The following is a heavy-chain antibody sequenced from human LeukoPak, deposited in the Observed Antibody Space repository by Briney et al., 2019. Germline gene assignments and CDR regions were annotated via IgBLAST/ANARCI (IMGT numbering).Heavy chain of an antibody. J-gene: IGHJ4*02. CDR1: GYTFTSYY. CDR2: INPKTGGT. CDR3: ARDGRLTIFVRGIITEGSPPKN. V-gene: IGHV1-2*02. D-gene: IGHD3-10*01. Sequence: ASVKVSCKASGYTFTSYYMHWVRQAPGQGLEWMGWINPKTGGTNYAQRFQGRVTMTRDTSIRTAYMELNSLRSDDTAVYYCARDGRLTIFVRGIITEGSPPKNWGQETLVTVSS.